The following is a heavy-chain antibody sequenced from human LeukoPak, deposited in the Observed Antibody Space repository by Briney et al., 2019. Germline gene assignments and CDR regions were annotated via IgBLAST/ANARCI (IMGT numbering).Heavy chain of an antibody. D-gene: IGHD4-17*01. CDR3: VRTTVTTFDI. CDR1: GFTFSSYS. V-gene: IGHV3-21*01. Sequence: PGGSLRLSCAASGFTFSSYSMNWVRQAPGKGLEWVSSISSSSIYIYYADSVKGRFTISRGNAKNSLYLQMNSLRAEDTAVYYCVRTTVTTFDIWGQGTMVTVSS. CDR2: ISSSSIYI. J-gene: IGHJ3*02.